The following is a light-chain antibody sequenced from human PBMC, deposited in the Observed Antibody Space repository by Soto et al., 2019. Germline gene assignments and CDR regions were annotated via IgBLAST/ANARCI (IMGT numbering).Light chain of an antibody. J-gene: IGKJ4*01. CDR2: DAS. Sequence: DIQMTQSPSTLSASVGDRVTISCRASQSISSLLAWYQQKPGKAPNLLIYDASTLQSGVPSRFSGSGSGTDFTLTISSLQLEDFATYYCQQNYSTPLAFGGGTKVDIK. V-gene: IGKV1-39*01. CDR3: QQNYSTPLA. CDR1: QSISSL.